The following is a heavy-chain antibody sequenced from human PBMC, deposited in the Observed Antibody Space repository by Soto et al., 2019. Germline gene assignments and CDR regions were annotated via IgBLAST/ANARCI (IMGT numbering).Heavy chain of an antibody. V-gene: IGHV1-69*01. CDR3: ARGRYSSSSEDYYYGMDV. Sequence: QVQLVQSGAEVKKPGSSVKVSCKASGGTFSSYAISWVRQAPGQGLEWMGGIIPIFGTANYAQKFQGRVMITADESTSTAYMELGSLRSEDTAVYYCARGRYSSSSEDYYYGMDVWGQGTTVTVSS. CDR2: IIPIFGTA. J-gene: IGHJ6*02. D-gene: IGHD6-6*01. CDR1: GGTFSSYA.